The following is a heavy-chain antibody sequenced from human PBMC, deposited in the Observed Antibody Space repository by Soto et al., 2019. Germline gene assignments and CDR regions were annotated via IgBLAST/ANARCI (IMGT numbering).Heavy chain of an antibody. CDR2: ISDSGNNI. D-gene: IGHD3-3*02. V-gene: IGHV3-48*03. CDR3: ARDQGAHFWSGLGTNYYSGLDV. J-gene: IGHJ6*02. Sequence: EVQLVESGGGLVQPGGSLRLSCAASGFTFSSYEMNWVRQAAGKGLEWVSYISDSGNNIHYADSVKGRFTISRDNAKNSLYLQMNSLRDEDTAIYYCARDQGAHFWSGLGTNYYSGLDVWGQGTTVIVSS. CDR1: GFTFSSYE.